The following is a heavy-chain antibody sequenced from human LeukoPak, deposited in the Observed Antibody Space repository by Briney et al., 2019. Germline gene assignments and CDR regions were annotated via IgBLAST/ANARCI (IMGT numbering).Heavy chain of an antibody. D-gene: IGHD2-21*02. V-gene: IGHV1-69*13. CDR3: ASTRAYCGGDCHYDY. CDR1: GGTFSSYA. Sequence: SVKVSCKASGGTFSSYAISWVRQAPGQGLEWMGGIIPIFGTANYAQKFQGRVTITADESTSTAYMELSSLRSEDTAVYYCASTRAYCGGDCHYDYWAREPWSPSPQ. CDR2: IIPIFGTA. J-gene: IGHJ4*02.